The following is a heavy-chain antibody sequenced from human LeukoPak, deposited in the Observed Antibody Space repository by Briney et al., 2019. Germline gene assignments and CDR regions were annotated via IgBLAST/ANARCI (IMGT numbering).Heavy chain of an antibody. V-gene: IGHV3-23*01. CDR1: RFTFSSHA. D-gene: IGHD3-22*01. CDR2: ISAAGGNS. Sequence: GGSLRLSCVASRFTFSSHAMSWVRQAPGKGLEWVSTISAAGGNSYYADSVKGRFTISRDNSKNTLYLQMNSLRAEDTAVYYCAKVLPFTMIVVVISFFDYWGQGTLVTVSS. J-gene: IGHJ4*02. CDR3: AKVLPFTMIVVVISFFDY.